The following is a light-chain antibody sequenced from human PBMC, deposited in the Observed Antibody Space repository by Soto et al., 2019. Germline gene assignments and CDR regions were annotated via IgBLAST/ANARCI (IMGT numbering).Light chain of an antibody. CDR2: DAS. J-gene: IGKJ5*01. Sequence: EIVLTQSPATLSLSPGEGVTLSCRASQSVGSYLAWYQQKLGQAPRLLIYDASKRATGIPARFSGSGSGTVFTLTITSLEPEDFAVYYCQQCNSWPITFGQGTRLEIK. V-gene: IGKV3-11*01. CDR3: QQCNSWPIT. CDR1: QSVGSY.